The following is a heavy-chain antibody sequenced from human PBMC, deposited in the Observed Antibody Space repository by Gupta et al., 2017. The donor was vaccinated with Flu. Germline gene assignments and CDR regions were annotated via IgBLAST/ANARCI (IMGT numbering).Heavy chain of an antibody. D-gene: IGHD2-2*01. Sequence: QVQLVESGGGVVQPGRSLRLSCAASGFTFSSYGMHWVRQAPGKGLEWVAVIWYDGSNKYYADSVKGRFTISRDNSKNTLYLQMNSLRAEDTAVYYCAREGCSTSCFYYWGQGTLVTVSS. CDR3: AREGCSTSCFYY. CDR2: IWYDGSNK. CDR1: GFTFSSYG. V-gene: IGHV3-33*01. J-gene: IGHJ4*02.